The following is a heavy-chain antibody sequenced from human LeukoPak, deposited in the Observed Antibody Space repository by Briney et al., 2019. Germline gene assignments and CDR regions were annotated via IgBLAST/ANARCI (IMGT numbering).Heavy chain of an antibody. CDR2: IYYSGST. J-gene: IGHJ4*02. D-gene: IGHD6-19*01. CDR1: GGSISSSSYY. CDR3: AGHTTDRPGPSSDDY. Sequence: PSETLSLTCTVSGGSISSSSYYWGWIRQPPGKGLEWIGYIYYSGSTNYNPSLKSRVTISVDTSKNQFSLKLSSVTAADTAVYYCAGHTTDRPGPSSDDYWGQGTLVTVSS. V-gene: IGHV4-61*05.